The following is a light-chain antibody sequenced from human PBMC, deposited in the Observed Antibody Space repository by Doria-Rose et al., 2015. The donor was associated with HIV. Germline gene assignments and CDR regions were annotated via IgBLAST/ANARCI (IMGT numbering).Light chain of an antibody. V-gene: IGKV1-39*01. CDR3: QQTYSSPPRT. CDR2: AAS. J-gene: IGKJ1*01. CDR1: QTVSTY. Sequence: DIQMTQSPSSLSASIGDRVTITCRASQTVSTYLNWFQQEPGKAPKLLIYAASRLQSGVPSRFSGSGSGTDFTLTINGLQPGDFATYYCQQTYSSPPRTFGQGTKVEMK.